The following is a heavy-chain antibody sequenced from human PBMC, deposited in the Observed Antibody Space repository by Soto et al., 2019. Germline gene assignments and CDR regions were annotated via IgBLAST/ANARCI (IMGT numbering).Heavy chain of an antibody. CDR3: ARDMGWGSYSPPYYYGRDV. Sequence: ASVKVSCKASGYTFTGYYMHWVRQAPGQGLEWMGWINPNSGGTNYAQKFQGWVTMTRDTSISTAYMELSRLRSDDTAVYYCARDMGWGSYSPPYYYGRDVGGKGTTVTVPS. D-gene: IGHD3-10*01. J-gene: IGHJ6*04. CDR1: GYTFTGYY. V-gene: IGHV1-2*04. CDR2: INPNSGGT.